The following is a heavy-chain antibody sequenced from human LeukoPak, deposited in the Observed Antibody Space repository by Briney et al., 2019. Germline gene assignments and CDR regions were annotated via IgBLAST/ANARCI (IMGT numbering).Heavy chain of an antibody. J-gene: IGHJ4*02. V-gene: IGHV4-4*07. CDR1: GGSISGYY. Sequence: PSETLSLTCTVSGGSISGYYWSWIRQPAGKGLEWIGRVYANGNTNYNPPLKSRVTMSVDTSKNQFSLNLSSVTAADTAVYYCARGPGPLYFDCWGQGTLVTVSS. CDR2: VYANGNT. CDR3: ARGPGPLYFDC.